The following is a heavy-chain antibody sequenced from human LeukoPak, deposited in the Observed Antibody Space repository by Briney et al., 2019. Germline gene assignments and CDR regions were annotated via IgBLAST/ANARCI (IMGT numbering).Heavy chain of an antibody. V-gene: IGHV1-18*01. Sequence: ASVKVSCKASGYTFTSYGISWVRQAPGQGLEWMGWISGHNGNTNYAQKLQGRVTTTTDTSTSTAYMELRSLRSDDTAVYYCARDAPYSSSWYEGDNWFDPWGQGTLVTVSS. J-gene: IGHJ5*02. CDR1: GYTFTSYG. D-gene: IGHD6-13*01. CDR2: ISGHNGNT. CDR3: ARDAPYSSSWYEGDNWFDP.